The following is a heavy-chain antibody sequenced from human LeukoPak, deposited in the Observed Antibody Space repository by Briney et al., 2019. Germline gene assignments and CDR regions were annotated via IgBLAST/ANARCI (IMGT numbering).Heavy chain of an antibody. Sequence: GGSLRLSCAASGFTFSSYWMSWVRQAPGKGLVWVANIKQDGSEKYYVDSVKGRFTISRDNSKNTLYLQMNSLRAEDTAVYYCAKERPETTGSPFGFYFDYWGQGTLVTVSS. CDR3: AKERPETTGSPFGFYFDY. V-gene: IGHV3-7*05. D-gene: IGHD3-10*01. J-gene: IGHJ4*02. CDR1: GFTFSSYW. CDR2: IKQDGSEK.